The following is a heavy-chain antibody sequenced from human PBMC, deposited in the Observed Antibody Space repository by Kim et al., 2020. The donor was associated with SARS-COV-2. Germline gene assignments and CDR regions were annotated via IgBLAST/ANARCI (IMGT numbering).Heavy chain of an antibody. D-gene: IGHD4-17*01. Sequence: NPSLRGRVAISVDTSKTQFSLRLSSVTAADTAVYYCARIGYGDVAEYFQRWGQGTLVTVSS. CDR3: ARIGYGDVAEYFQR. V-gene: IGHV4-31*02. J-gene: IGHJ1*01.